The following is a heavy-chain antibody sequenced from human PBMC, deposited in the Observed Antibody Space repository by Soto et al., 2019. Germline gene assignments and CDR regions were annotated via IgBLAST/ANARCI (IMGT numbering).Heavy chain of an antibody. CDR3: ARSAGKGGLAAPIDH. J-gene: IGHJ4*02. D-gene: IGHD6-13*01. CDR2: IWSDGSNK. V-gene: IGHV3-33*01. Sequence: ESGGGVVQPGRSLRLSCASSGFTFSNYGMLWVRQAPGKGLEWVAVIWSDGSNKYYGDSVTGRLTISRDNSKNTVLLQMDSLRAEDTAVYYCARSAGKGGLAAPIDHWGQGTLVTVSS. CDR1: GFTFSNYG.